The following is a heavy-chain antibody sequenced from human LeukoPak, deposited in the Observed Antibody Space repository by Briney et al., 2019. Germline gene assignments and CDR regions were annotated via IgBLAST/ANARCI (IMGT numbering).Heavy chain of an antibody. CDR2: INHSGST. D-gene: IGHD6-13*01. CDR3: AVYITTSGTLDY. V-gene: IGHV4-34*01. Sequence: PSETLSLTCAVYGGSFSGYYWSWIRQPPGKGLEWIGEINHSGSTNYNPSLKSRVTISVDTSKNQFSLKLSSVTAADTAVYYCAVYITTSGTLDYFGQGTLVTVSS. J-gene: IGHJ4*02. CDR1: GGSFSGYY.